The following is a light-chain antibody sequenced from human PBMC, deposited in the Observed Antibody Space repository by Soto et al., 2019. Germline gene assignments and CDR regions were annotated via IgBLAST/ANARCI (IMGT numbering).Light chain of an antibody. Sequence: IQLTQSPSSLSASVGDRVTITCRASQDISRFLAWYQQTPGKAPKLLIYGTSTLQSGVPSRFSGIGSGTDFTLTISSLQPEDFATYYSQQLQSSPFTFGPGTKVDIK. CDR3: QQLQSSPFT. CDR2: GTS. CDR1: QDISRF. V-gene: IGKV1-9*01. J-gene: IGKJ3*01.